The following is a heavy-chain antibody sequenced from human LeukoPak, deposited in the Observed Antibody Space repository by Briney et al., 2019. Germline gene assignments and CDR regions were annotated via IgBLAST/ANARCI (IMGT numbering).Heavy chain of an antibody. J-gene: IGHJ5*02. Sequence: SETLSLTCAVYGGSFSGYYWSWIRQPPGKGLEWIGEINHSGSTNYKSSLKSRVTISVDTSKNQFSLKLSSVTAADTAVYYCARGKGVLRFLEWSPRAWFDPWGQGTLVTVSS. CDR2: INHSGST. D-gene: IGHD3-3*01. CDR3: ARGKGVLRFLEWSPRAWFDP. V-gene: IGHV4-34*01. CDR1: GGSFSGYY.